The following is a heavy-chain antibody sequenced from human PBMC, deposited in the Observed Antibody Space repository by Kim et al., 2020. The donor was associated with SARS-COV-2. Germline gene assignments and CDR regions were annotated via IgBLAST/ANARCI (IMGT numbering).Heavy chain of an antibody. CDR1: GISFSTYW. J-gene: IGHJ4*02. CDR3: ARDRMIRGSY. V-gene: IGHV3-74*01. D-gene: IGHD3-10*01. Sequence: GGSLRLSCAASGISFSTYWMHWLRQVPGKGLVWVSRISSDGRGRDYADSVKGRFTISRDNAKNTLYLPMNSLRAEDTAVYSCARDRMIRGSYWGQGILVTVAS. CDR2: ISSDGRGR.